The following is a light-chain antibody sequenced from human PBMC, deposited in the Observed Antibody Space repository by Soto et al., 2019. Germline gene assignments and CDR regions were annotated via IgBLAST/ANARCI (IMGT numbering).Light chain of an antibody. J-gene: IGLJ1*01. CDR1: SSEVGGYNY. CDR3: SSYAGSNNYV. Sequence: QSVLTQPPSASGSPGQSVTISCTGTSSEVGGYNYVSWYQQHPGKAHKLMIYEVSKRPSGVPDRFSGSKSGNSASLTVSWLQAEDEADYYCSSYAGSNNYVFGTGTKVTVL. CDR2: EVS. V-gene: IGLV2-8*01.